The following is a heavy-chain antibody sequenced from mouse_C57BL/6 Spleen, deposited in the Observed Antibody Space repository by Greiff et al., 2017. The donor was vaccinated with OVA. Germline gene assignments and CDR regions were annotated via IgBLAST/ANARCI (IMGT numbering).Heavy chain of an antibody. J-gene: IGHJ2*01. D-gene: IGHD1-1*01. V-gene: IGHV1-82*01. Sequence: VQLQQSGPELVKPGASVKISCKASGYAFSSSWMNWVKQRPGKGLEWIGRIYTGDGDTNYNGKFKGKATLTADKSSSTAYMQLSSLTSEDSAVYFCARERTFITTVVATSYYFDYWGQGTTLTVSS. CDR1: GYAFSSSW. CDR3: ARERTFITTVVATSYYFDY. CDR2: IYTGDGDT.